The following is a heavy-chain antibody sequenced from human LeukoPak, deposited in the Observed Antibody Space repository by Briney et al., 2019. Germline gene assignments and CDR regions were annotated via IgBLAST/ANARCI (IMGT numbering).Heavy chain of an antibody. CDR3: ARGSGGLTTLDVFDN. CDR1: GFPFGRHA. V-gene: IGHV3-30*01. CDR2: ISHDGTNK. D-gene: IGHD1-1*01. J-gene: IGHJ4*02. Sequence: PGRSLRLSCAASGFPFGRHAIHWLRQAPGKGLEWVAVISHDGTNKYYGDSVQGRFTISRDNSKNTLYLQMNSLRAEDAAVYYCARGSGGLTTLDVFDNWGQGTLVAVSS.